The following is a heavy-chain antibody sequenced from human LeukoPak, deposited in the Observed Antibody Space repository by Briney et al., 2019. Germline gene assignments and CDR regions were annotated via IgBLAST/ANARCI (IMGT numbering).Heavy chain of an antibody. CDR3: ASGSSSGTTDY. CDR2: IIPILGIA. CDR1: GGTFSSYA. Sequence: SVKVSCKASGGTFSSYAISWVRQAPGQGLEWMRRIIPILGIANYAQKFQGRVTITADKSTSTAYMELSSLRSEDTAVYYCASGSSSGTTDYWGQGTLVTVSS. J-gene: IGHJ4*02. V-gene: IGHV1-69*04. D-gene: IGHD6-19*01.